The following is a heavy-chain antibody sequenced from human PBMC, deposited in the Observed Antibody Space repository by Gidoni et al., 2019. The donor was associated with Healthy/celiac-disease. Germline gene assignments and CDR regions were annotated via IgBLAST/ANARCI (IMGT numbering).Heavy chain of an antibody. CDR1: GFTFSSYW. CDR2: IKQDGSEK. V-gene: IGHV3-7*01. CDR3: ARDPTFGGVIVPFFDY. D-gene: IGHD3-16*02. J-gene: IGHJ4*02. Sequence: SLRLSCAASGFTFSSYWMSWVRQAPGKVLEWVANIKQDGSEKYYVDSVKGRFTISRDNAKNSLYLQMNSLRAEDTAVYYCARDPTFGGVIVPFFDYWGQGPLVTVSS.